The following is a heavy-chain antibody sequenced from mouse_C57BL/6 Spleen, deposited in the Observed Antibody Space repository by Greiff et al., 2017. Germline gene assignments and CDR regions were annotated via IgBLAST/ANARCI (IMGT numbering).Heavy chain of an antibody. CDR1: GFTFSDYG. CDR3: GRDYDYYYYAMGY. CDR2: ISSGSSTI. J-gene: IGHJ4*01. V-gene: IGHV5-17*01. Sequence: DVKLVESGGGLVKPGGSLKLSCAASGFTFSDYGMHWVRQAAEKGLEWVAYISSGSSTIYYADKVKGRFTISEDNAKNTLLLQMTSLRSEDTAMYYCGRDYDYYYYAMGYWGQGASVTVSS. D-gene: IGHD2-4*01.